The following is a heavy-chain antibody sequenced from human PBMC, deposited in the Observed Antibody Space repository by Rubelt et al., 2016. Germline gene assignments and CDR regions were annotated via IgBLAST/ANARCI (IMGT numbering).Heavy chain of an antibody. J-gene: IGHJ5*02. Sequence: QVQLVQSGAEVKKPGASVKVSCKASGYTFTSYYMHWVRQAPGQGLEWMGIINPSGGSTSYAQKYQGRGTMTRDTSTSTDYMELSSLRSEDTAVYYCARSPRYDFEDNWFDPWGQGTLVTVSS. CDR1: GYTFTSYY. V-gene: IGHV1-46*01. D-gene: IGHD3-3*01. CDR3: ARSPRYDFEDNWFDP. CDR2: INPSGGST.